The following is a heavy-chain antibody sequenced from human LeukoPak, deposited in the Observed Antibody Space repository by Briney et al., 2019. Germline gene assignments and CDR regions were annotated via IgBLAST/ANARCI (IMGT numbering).Heavy chain of an antibody. Sequence: GGSLRLSCAASGFTFSSYWMSWVRQAPGKGLELVANIKQDGSEKYHVDSVKGRFTISRDNAKNSLYLQMNSLRAEDTAVYYCASSWGSYRYLRHWGQGTLVTVSS. CDR1: GFTFSSYW. CDR3: ASSWGSYRYLRH. D-gene: IGHD3-16*02. CDR2: IKQDGSEK. V-gene: IGHV3-7*01. J-gene: IGHJ1*01.